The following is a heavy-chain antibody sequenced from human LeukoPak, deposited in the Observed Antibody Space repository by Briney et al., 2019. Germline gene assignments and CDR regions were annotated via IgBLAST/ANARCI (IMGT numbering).Heavy chain of an antibody. D-gene: IGHD5-12*01. CDR3: ARGDDSGYYDYFDY. J-gene: IGHJ4*02. Sequence: GGSLRLSCAASGFTVSSNYMSWVRQAPGKGLEWVSVIYSGGSTYYADSVKGRFTISRDNSKNTLYLQMNSLRAEDTAVYYCARGDDSGYYDYFDYWGQGALVTVSS. CDR2: IYSGGST. CDR1: GFTVSSNY. V-gene: IGHV3-53*01.